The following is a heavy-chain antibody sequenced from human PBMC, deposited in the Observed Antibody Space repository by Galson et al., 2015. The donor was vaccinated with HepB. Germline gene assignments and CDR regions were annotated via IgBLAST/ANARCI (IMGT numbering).Heavy chain of an antibody. CDR2: INHSGST. J-gene: IGHJ4*02. V-gene: IGHV4-34*01. CDR3: ARGGGTIYGSGSYYVY. D-gene: IGHD3-10*01. Sequence: SETLSLTCAVYGGSFSGYYWSWIRQPPGKGLEWIGEINHSGSTNYNPSLKSRVTISVDTSKNQFSLKLSSVTAADTAVYYCARGGGTIYGSGSYYVYWGQGTLVTVSS. CDR1: GGSFSGYY.